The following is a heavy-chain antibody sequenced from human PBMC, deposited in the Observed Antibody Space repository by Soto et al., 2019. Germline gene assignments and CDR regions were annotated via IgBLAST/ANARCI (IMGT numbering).Heavy chain of an antibody. CDR2: TYYRSKWYN. Sequence: QVQLQQSGPGLVKPSQTLSLTCAISGDSVSSNSAAWIWIRQSPSRGLEWLGRTYYRSKWYNDYAVSVKSXXSXNXXTSKNQFSLQLNSVTPEDTAVYYCVRANLVRGLDYWGQGTLVTVSS. CDR3: VRANLVRGLDY. J-gene: IGHJ4*02. CDR1: GDSVSSNSAA. D-gene: IGHD6-13*01. V-gene: IGHV6-1*01.